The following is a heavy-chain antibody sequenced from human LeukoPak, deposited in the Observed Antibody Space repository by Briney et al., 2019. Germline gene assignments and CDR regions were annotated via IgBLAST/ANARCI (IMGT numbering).Heavy chain of an antibody. D-gene: IGHD6-13*01. J-gene: IGHJ6*02. Sequence: GRSLRLSCAASGFTFSSHGMHWVRQAPSKGLEWVAVISYDGSNKYYADSVKGRFTISRDNSKNTLYLQMNSLRAEDTAVYYCAKELTGGSSWEYYYYYYGMDVWGQGTTVTVSS. CDR2: ISYDGSNK. CDR1: GFTFSSHG. V-gene: IGHV3-30*18. CDR3: AKELTGGSSWEYYYYYYGMDV.